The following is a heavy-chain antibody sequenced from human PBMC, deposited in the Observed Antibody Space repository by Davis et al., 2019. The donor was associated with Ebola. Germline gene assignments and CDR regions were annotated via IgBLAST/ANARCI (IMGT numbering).Heavy chain of an antibody. J-gene: IGHJ5*02. Sequence: PGGSLRLSCAPSGFTLSSYWMHWVRQAPGKGLVWVSRINSYESSTSYADSVKGRFTTSRDNAKNTLYLQLNSLRAEDTAVYYCARGNRNCSGKPCANWFDPWGQGTLVTVSS. CDR3: ARGNRNCSGKPCANWFDP. D-gene: IGHD2-15*01. V-gene: IGHV3-74*01. CDR2: INSYESST. CDR1: GFTLSSYW.